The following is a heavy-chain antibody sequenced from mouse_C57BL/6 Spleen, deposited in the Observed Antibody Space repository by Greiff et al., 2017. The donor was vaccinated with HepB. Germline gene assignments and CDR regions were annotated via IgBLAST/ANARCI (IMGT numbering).Heavy chain of an antibody. CDR3: ARPYPHFDF. J-gene: IGHJ2*01. D-gene: IGHD6-5*01. CDR2: ISSGGSYT. Sequence: DVMLVESGGDLVKPGGSLKLSCAASGFTFSSYGMSWVRQTPDKRLEWVANISSGGSYTYYPHSVKGRFTISRDNAKNTPYLQVSSLKSEDTAMYYCARPYPHFDFWGQGTTLTVSS. CDR1: GFTFSSYG. V-gene: IGHV5-6*02.